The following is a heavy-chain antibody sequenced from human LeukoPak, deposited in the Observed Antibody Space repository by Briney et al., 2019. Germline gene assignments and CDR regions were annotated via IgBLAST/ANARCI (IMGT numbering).Heavy chain of an antibody. CDR1: GFTFSSYS. V-gene: IGHV3-48*04. CDR3: ARWGPGTGAFDI. J-gene: IGHJ3*02. D-gene: IGHD1-1*01. CDR2: ISSSSTI. Sequence: GGSLRLSCAASGFTFSSYSMNWVRQAPGKGLEWVSYISSSSTIYYADSVKGRFTISRDNAKNSLYLQMNSLRAEDTAVYYCARWGPGTGAFDIWGQGTMVTVSS.